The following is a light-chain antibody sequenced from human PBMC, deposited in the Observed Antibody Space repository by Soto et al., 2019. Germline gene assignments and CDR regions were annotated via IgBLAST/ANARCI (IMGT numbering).Light chain of an antibody. Sequence: EILLTQSPGTLSLSPGERVALSCRASQSVSGSYLAWYQQKPGQAPRLLIYEASRRAPGIPDRFSGSGSGTDFILTISRLEPEDLALYFCQQYGSSPHTFGQGTKVDIK. CDR3: QQYGSSPHT. V-gene: IGKV3-20*01. CDR2: EAS. J-gene: IGKJ2*01. CDR1: QSVSGSY.